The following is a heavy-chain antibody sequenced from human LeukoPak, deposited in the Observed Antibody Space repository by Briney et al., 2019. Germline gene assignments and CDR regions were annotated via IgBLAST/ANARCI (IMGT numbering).Heavy chain of an antibody. CDR3: ARLYTHYDSSGYYYEDY. CDR2: IIPIFGTA. CDR1: GGTFSSYA. J-gene: IGHJ4*02. D-gene: IGHD3-22*01. Sequence: ASVKVSCKASGGTFSSYAISWVRQAPGQGLEWMGGIIPIFGTANYAQKFQGRVTITADRSTSTAYMELSSLRSEDTAVYYCARLYTHYDSSGYYYEDYWGQGTLVTVSS. V-gene: IGHV1-69*06.